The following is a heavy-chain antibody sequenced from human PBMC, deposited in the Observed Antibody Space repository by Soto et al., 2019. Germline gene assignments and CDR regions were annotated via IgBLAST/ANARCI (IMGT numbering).Heavy chain of an antibody. J-gene: IGHJ4*02. D-gene: IGHD2-21*02. V-gene: IGHV4-39*01. Sequence: PSETLSLTCTVSGGSINTYNLFWAWVRQPPGKGLEWIASIHYGGTAYYSPSLTTRVTISRDTSKNGVSLELRSVTAADTAVYYCARVNVTLDLWGQGTLVTVS. CDR3: ARVNVTLDL. CDR1: GGSINTYNLF. CDR2: IHYGGTA.